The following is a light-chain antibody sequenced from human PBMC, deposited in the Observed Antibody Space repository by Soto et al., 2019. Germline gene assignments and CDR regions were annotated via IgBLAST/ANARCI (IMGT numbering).Light chain of an antibody. CDR1: QRIDNY. CDR3: QQTYDSPST. J-gene: IGKJ2*02. CDR2: AVT. Sequence: DIQMTQSPSSLSASVGDRVTITCRASQRIDNYLNWYQQKPGKAPNLVVYAVTTLQGGGQSRFSGSASGTDFTLTINTLQLENFATYSCQQTYDSPSTPGQKTKFVI. V-gene: IGKV1-39*01.